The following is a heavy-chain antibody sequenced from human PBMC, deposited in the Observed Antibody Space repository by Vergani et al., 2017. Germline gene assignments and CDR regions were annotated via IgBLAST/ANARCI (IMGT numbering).Heavy chain of an antibody. V-gene: IGHV3-21*01. J-gene: IGHJ3*02. CDR1: GFTFIIYS. CDR3: ASLGYGSGSSGAHDAFDI. CDR2: ISSSSSYI. Sequence: ELQLVESGGGLVKPGGSLRLSCAASGFTFIIYSMNWVRQAPGKGLEWVSSISSSSSYIYYAVSVKGRFTISRDNAKNSLYLQMNSLRAEDTAVYYCASLGYGSGSSGAHDAFDIWGQGTMVTVSS. D-gene: IGHD3-10*01.